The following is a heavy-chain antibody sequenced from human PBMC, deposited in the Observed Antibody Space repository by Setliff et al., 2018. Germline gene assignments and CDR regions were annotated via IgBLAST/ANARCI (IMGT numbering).Heavy chain of an antibody. J-gene: IGHJ4*02. V-gene: IGHV1-3*01. CDR2: INAGNGNT. CDR3: ASNIHGYGHRRLDY. Sequence: ASVKVSCKASGYTFTSYAMHWVRQAPGQRLEWMGWINAGNGNTKYSQKFQGRVTITRDTSASTAYMELSSLRSEDTAVYYCASNIHGYGHRRLDYWGQGPLVTVSS. D-gene: IGHD2-15*01. CDR1: GYTFTSYA.